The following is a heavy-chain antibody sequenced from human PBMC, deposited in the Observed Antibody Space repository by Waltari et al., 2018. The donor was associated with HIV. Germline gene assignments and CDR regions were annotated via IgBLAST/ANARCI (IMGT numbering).Heavy chain of an antibody. D-gene: IGHD4-17*01. CDR3: ARGHRETVTTLRFDP. CDR2: IGRSGATT. CDR1: GFTSSAYA. Sequence: EVQVLESGGGLVQPGGSLRLSCAASGFTSSAYAMGWVRQAPGKGLEWVSAIGRSGATTFYADSVKGRFTISRDNSKNTLYLQMNSLRAEDTAVYYCARGHRETVTTLRFDPWGQGTLVTVSS. J-gene: IGHJ5*02. V-gene: IGHV3-23*01.